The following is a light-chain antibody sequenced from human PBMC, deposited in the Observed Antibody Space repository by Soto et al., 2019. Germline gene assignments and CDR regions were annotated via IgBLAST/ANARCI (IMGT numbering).Light chain of an antibody. Sequence: QSVLTQSPSASGTPGQRVTISCSGSGSNIGSNSVNWYQQVSGTAHKLLIYSNNQRPSGVPDRFSGSKSGTSASLVISGLQSEDDADYYCAAWDDSLNGPVFGGGTKVTVL. CDR3: AAWDDSLNGPV. CDR1: GSNIGSNS. J-gene: IGLJ3*02. CDR2: SNN. V-gene: IGLV1-44*01.